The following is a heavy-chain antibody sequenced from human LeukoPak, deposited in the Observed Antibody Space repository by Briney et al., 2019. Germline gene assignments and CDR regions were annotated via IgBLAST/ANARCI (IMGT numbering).Heavy chain of an antibody. CDR2: IYYSGST. D-gene: IGHD6-19*01. CDR1: GGSISSYY. CDR3: ARARDKESSGWFYYYYYGMDV. Sequence: PSETLSLTCTVSGGSISSYYWSWIRQPPGKGLEWIGYIYYSGSTNYNPSLKSRVTISVDTSKNQFSLKLSSVTAAGTAVYYCARARDKESSGWFYYYYYGMDVWGQGTTVTVSS. V-gene: IGHV4-59*01. J-gene: IGHJ6*02.